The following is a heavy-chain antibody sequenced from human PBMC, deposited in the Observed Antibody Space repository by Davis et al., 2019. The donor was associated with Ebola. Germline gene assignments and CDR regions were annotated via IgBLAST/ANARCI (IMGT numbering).Heavy chain of an antibody. Sequence: SLKISCAASGFTFSNYNMNWVRQAPGKGLEWVAGVSWNSDTIGYADSVKGRFTISRDNPKNSVYLEMNSLRTEDTALYYCAKATPPGSYFFGMDVWGKGTTVTVYS. CDR1: GFTFSNYN. CDR3: AKATPPGSYFFGMDV. J-gene: IGHJ6*04. CDR2: VSWNSDTI. D-gene: IGHD3-10*01. V-gene: IGHV3-9*01.